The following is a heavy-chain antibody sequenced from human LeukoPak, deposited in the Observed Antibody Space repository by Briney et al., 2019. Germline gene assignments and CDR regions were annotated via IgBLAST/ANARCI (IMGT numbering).Heavy chain of an antibody. D-gene: IGHD3-22*01. J-gene: IGHJ1*01. CDR2: INTNTGNP. CDR3: ARGSHYYDSSGYYRPTYFQH. V-gene: IGHV7-4-1*02. CDR1: GYTFTSYA. Sequence: ASVKVSCKASGYTFTSYAMNWVRQAPGQGLEWMGWINTNTGNPTYAQGFTGRFVFSLDTSVSTAYLQISSLKAEDTAVYYCARGSHYYDSSGYYRPTYFQHWGQGTLVTVSS.